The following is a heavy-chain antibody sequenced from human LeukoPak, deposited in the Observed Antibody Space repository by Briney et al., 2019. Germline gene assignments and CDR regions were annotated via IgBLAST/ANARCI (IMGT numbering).Heavy chain of an antibody. V-gene: IGHV3-23*01. J-gene: IGHJ4*02. Sequence: GGSLRLSCAASGFTFSSYAMSWVRQAPGKGLEWVSAISGSGGSTYYADSVKGRFTISRDNSKNTLYLQMNSLRAEDTAVYYCAKNLIPLSGGWYPADDYWGQGTLVTVSS. D-gene: IGHD6-19*01. CDR2: ISGSGGST. CDR1: GFTFSSYA. CDR3: AKNLIPLSGGWYPADDY.